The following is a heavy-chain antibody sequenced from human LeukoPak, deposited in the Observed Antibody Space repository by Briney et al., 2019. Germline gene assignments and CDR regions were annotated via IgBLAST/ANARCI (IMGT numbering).Heavy chain of an antibody. V-gene: IGHV1-2*02. CDR2: INPNSGGT. CDR3: ARDLFTRKTLGNWDSRAFHI. CDR1: GYIFTGYY. D-gene: IGHD1-14*01. J-gene: IGHJ3*02. Sequence: ASVKVSCKASGYIFTGYYMHWVRQAPGQGLEWMGWINPNSGGTNYAQKFQGRVTVTRDTSTATAYMELRWLTSDDTAVYYCARDLFTRKTLGNWDSRAFHIWGQGTMVTVSS.